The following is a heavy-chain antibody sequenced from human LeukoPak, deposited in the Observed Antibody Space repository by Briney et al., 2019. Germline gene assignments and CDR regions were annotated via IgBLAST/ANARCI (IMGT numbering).Heavy chain of an antibody. D-gene: IGHD2-15*01. Sequence: PSETLSLTCAVYGGSFSGYYWSWIRQPPGKGLEWIGEIIHSGITNYNPSLKSRVTISVDTSKNQLSLQLTSVTAADTGVYYCARGKDIGKYCFDYWGLGTLVTVSS. CDR1: GGSFSGYY. CDR2: IIHSGIT. V-gene: IGHV4-34*01. CDR3: ARGKDIGKYCFDY. J-gene: IGHJ4*02.